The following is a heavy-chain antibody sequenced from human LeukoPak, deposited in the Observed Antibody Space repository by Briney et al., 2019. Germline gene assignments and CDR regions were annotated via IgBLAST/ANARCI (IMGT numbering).Heavy chain of an antibody. J-gene: IGHJ6*02. CDR3: ARDAYYGSGSYYPAGYYYYGMDV. V-gene: IGHV3-21*01. Sequence: GGSLRLSCAASGFTFSSYSMNWVRQAPGKGLEWVSSISSSSSYIYYADSVKGRFTISRDNAKNSLYLQMNSLTAEDTAVYYCARDAYYGSGSYYPAGYYYYGMDVWGQGTTVTVSS. D-gene: IGHD3-10*01. CDR1: GFTFSSYS. CDR2: ISSSSSYI.